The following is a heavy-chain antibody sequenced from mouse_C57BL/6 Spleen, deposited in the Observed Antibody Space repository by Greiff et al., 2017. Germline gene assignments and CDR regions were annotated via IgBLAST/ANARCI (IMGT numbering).Heavy chain of an antibody. D-gene: IGHD3-2*02. Sequence: QVQLKQSGAELVKPGASVKLSCKASGYTFTSYWMQWVKQRPGQGLEWIGEIDPSDSYTNYNQKFKGKATLTVDTSSSTAYMQLSSLTSEDSAVYYCATAQAFAYWGQGTLVTVSA. J-gene: IGHJ3*01. CDR1: GYTFTSYW. V-gene: IGHV1-50*01. CDR3: ATAQAFAY. CDR2: IDPSDSYT.